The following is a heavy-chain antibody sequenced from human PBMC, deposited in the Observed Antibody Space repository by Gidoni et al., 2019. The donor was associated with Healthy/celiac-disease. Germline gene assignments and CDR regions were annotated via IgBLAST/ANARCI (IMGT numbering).Heavy chain of an antibody. CDR2: IKSKTDCGTT. CDR1: GFTFSNAW. V-gene: IGHV3-15*01. Sequence: EVQLVESGGGLVKPGGSLRLSCAASGFTFSNAWMSWVRQAPGKGLEWVGRIKSKTDCGTTDYAAPVKGRFTISRDDSKNTLYLQMNSLKADDTAVYYCTTVLSWGQGTLVTVSS. CDR3: TTVLS. J-gene: IGHJ5*02.